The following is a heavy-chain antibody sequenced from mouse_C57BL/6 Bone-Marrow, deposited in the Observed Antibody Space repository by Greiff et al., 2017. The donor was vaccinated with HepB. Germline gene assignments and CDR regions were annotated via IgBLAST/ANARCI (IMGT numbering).Heavy chain of an antibody. CDR3: ARAGVYYDYDEGFAY. V-gene: IGHV5-4*01. CDR1: GFTFSSYA. CDR2: ISDGGSYT. J-gene: IGHJ3*01. Sequence: EVQVVESGGGLVKPGGSLKLSCAASGFTFSSYAMSWVRQTPEKRLEWVATISDGGSYTYYPDNVKGRFTISRDNAKNNLYLQMSHLKSEDTAMYNCARAGVYYDYDEGFAYWGQGTLVTVSA. D-gene: IGHD2-4*01.